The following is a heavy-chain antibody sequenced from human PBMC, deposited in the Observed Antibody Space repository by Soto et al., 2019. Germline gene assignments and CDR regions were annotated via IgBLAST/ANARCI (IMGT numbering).Heavy chain of an antibody. D-gene: IGHD3-3*01. CDR3: AKVTYDFWSGYSTRTSFDY. CDR2: IYYSGST. V-gene: IGHV4-39*01. CDR1: GGSISSSSYY. J-gene: IGHJ4*02. Sequence: SETLSLTCTVSGGSISSSSYYWGWIRQPPGKGLEWIGSIYYSGSTYYNPSLKSRVTISVDTSKNQFSLKLSSVTAADTAVYYCAKVTYDFWSGYSTRTSFDYWGQGTLVTVSS.